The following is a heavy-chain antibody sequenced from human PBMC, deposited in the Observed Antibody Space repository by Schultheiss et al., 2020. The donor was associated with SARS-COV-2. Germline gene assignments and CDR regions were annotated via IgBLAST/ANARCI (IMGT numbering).Heavy chain of an antibody. Sequence: SETLSLTCTVSGGSISSAGYYWSWIRQLPGKGLEWIGYIYYSGSTNYNPSLKSRVTISVDTSKNQFSLNLSSVTAADTAVYYCATGYCSSTSCLAFDPWGQGTLVTVSS. CDR1: GGSISSAGYY. J-gene: IGHJ5*02. CDR3: ATGYCSSTSCLAFDP. V-gene: IGHV4-61*08. D-gene: IGHD2-2*01. CDR2: IYYSGST.